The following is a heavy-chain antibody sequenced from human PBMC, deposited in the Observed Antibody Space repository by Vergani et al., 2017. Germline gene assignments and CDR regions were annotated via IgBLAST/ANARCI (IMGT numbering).Heavy chain of an antibody. CDR3: ASVGTTSNRDYFDY. Sequence: QVQLVQSGAEVKKPGASVKVSCKASGYTFTDYFMHWVRQAPGQGLEWMGWINPNSGGTNYAQKFQGRVTMTRDTSISTAYMELNNLRFDDTAVYYCASVGTTSNRDYFDYWGQGTLVTVSS. CDR1: GYTFTDYF. J-gene: IGHJ4*02. D-gene: IGHD1-14*01. V-gene: IGHV1-2*02. CDR2: INPNSGGT.